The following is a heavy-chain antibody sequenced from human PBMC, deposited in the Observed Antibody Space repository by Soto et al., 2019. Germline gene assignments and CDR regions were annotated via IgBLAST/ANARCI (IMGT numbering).Heavy chain of an antibody. D-gene: IGHD3-22*01. CDR3: ATHRYYYDSSDY. Sequence: ASVKVSCKASGGTFSSYAISWVRQAPGQGLEWMGGIIPIFGTANYAQKFQGRVTITADESTSTAYMELSSLRSEDTAVYYCATHRYYYDSSDYWGQGTLVTVSS. CDR1: GGTFSSYA. J-gene: IGHJ4*02. CDR2: IIPIFGTA. V-gene: IGHV1-69*13.